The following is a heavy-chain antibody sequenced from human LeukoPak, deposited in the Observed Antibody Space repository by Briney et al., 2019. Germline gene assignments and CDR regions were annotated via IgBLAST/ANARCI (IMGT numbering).Heavy chain of an antibody. CDR1: GGSISSYY. Sequence: SETLSLTCTVSGGSISSYYWSWIRQPPGKGQEWIGYIYYSGSTNYNPSLKSRVTISVDTSKNQFSLKLSSVTAADTAVYYCARRKRGSSMTSELDPWGQGTLVTVSS. V-gene: IGHV4-59*08. CDR2: IYYSGST. D-gene: IGHD4-17*01. CDR3: ARRKRGSSMTSELDP. J-gene: IGHJ5*02.